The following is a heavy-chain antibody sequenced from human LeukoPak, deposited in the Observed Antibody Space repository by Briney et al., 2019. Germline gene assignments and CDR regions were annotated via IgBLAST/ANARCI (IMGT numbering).Heavy chain of an antibody. CDR3: ASRSIAADY. J-gene: IGHJ4*02. D-gene: IGHD6-6*01. Sequence: SETLYLTCTVSGGSISSYYWSWIRQPPGKGLEWIGYIYYSGSTNYNPSLKSRVTISVDTSKNQFSLKLSSVTAADTAVYYCASRSIAADYWGQGTLVTVSS. CDR1: GGSISSYY. CDR2: IYYSGST. V-gene: IGHV4-59*12.